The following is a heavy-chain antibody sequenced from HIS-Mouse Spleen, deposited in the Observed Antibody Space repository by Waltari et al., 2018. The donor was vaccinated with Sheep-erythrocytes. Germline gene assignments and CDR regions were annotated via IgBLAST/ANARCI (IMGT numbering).Heavy chain of an antibody. Sequence: EVQLVESGGGLVQPGGSLRLSCAASGFTFSSHWRSWVRQAPGKGLEWVANIKQDGSEKYYVDSVKGRFTISRDNAKNSLYLQMNSLRAEDTAVYYCARYYYDSSGYYYDAFDIWGQGTMVTVSS. J-gene: IGHJ3*02. V-gene: IGHV3-7*01. CDR2: IKQDGSEK. D-gene: IGHD3-22*01. CDR1: GFTFSSHW. CDR3: ARYYYDSSGYYYDAFDI.